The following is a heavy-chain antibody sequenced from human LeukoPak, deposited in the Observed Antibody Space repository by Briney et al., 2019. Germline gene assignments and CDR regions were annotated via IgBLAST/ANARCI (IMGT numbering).Heavy chain of an antibody. CDR1: GGSISSYY. CDR3: AREGVVVVAATGAFDI. D-gene: IGHD2-15*01. CDR2: IYYSGST. V-gene: IGHV4-59*01. Sequence: SETLSLTCTVSGGSISSYYRSWIRQPPGKGLEWIGYIYYSGSTNYNPSLKSRVTISVDTSKNQFSLKLSSVTAADTAVYYCAREGVVVVAATGAFDIWGQGTMVTVSS. J-gene: IGHJ3*02.